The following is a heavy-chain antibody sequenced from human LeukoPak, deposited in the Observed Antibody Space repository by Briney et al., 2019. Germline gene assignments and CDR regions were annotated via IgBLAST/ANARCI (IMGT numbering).Heavy chain of an antibody. Sequence: SETLSLTCTVSGGSIRSYYWSWIRQPPGKGLEWIGYIYYSGSTNYNPSLKSRVTISVDTSKNQFSLKLSSVTAADTAVYYCARAVGRGTAMVLSAFDIWGQGTMVTVSS. CDR1: GGSIRSYY. D-gene: IGHD5-18*01. J-gene: IGHJ3*02. CDR3: ARAVGRGTAMVLSAFDI. V-gene: IGHV4-59*01. CDR2: IYYSGST.